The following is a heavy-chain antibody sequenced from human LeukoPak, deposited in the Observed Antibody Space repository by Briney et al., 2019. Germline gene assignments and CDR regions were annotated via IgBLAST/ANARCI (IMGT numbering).Heavy chain of an antibody. D-gene: IGHD2-2*01. Sequence: PGGSLRLSCAASGFTFDDYAMHWVRQAPGKGLEWVSLISWDGGSTYYADSVKGRFTISRDNSKNSLYLQMNSLRAEDTALYYCAKLGCSSTSCYSDAFDIWGQGTMVTVSS. CDR3: AKLGCSSTSCYSDAFDI. V-gene: IGHV3-43D*03. CDR2: ISWDGGST. J-gene: IGHJ3*02. CDR1: GFTFDDYA.